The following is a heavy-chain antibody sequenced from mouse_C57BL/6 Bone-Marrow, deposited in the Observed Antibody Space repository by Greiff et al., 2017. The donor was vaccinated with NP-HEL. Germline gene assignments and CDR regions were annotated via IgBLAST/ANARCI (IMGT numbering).Heavy chain of an antibody. J-gene: IGHJ1*03. CDR3: ARWGLRPFVPWYFDV. D-gene: IGHD2-4*01. CDR2: IHPNSGST. CDR1: GYTFTSYW. V-gene: IGHV1-64*01. Sequence: QVQLQQPGAELVKPGASVKLSCKASGYTFTSYWMHWVKQRPGQGLEWIGMIHPNSGSTNYNEKFKSKATLTVDKSSSTAYMQLSSLTSEDSAVXYCARWGLRPFVPWYFDVWGTGTTVTVSS.